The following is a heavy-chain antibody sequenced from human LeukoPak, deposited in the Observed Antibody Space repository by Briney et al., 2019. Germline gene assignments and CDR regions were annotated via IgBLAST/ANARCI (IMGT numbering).Heavy chain of an antibody. V-gene: IGHV3-23*01. CDR2: ISGSGGST. CDR1: GFTFSGHA. CDR3: AKDHRVWFGEFHNWFDP. Sequence: GGSLRLSCAASGFTFSGHAMSWVRQAPGKGLEWVSAISGSGGSTYYADSVKGRFTISRDNSKNTLYLQMNSLRAEDTAVYYCAKDHRVWFGEFHNWFDPWGQGTLVTVSS. D-gene: IGHD3-10*01. J-gene: IGHJ5*02.